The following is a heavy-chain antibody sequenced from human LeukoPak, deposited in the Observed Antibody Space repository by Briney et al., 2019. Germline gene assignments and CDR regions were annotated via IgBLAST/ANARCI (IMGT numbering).Heavy chain of an antibody. CDR2: IYYSGST. J-gene: IGHJ3*02. CDR1: GGSIGSGGYY. CDR3: ARDSDPRGQVTANDAFDI. V-gene: IGHV4-61*08. Sequence: SETLSLTCTVSGGSIGSGGYYWSWIRQHPGKGLEWVGYIYYSGSTNYNPSLKSRVTISVDTSKNQFSLKLSSVTAADTAVYYCARDSDPRGQVTANDAFDIWGQGTMVTVSS. D-gene: IGHD2-21*02.